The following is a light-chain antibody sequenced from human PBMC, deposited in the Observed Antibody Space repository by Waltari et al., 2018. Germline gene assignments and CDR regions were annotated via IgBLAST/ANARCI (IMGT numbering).Light chain of an antibody. Sequence: DIQMTQSPSSLSASVGDRVTITCRASQSISVFLNWYQKKPVKAPKLLIYAASTLTIGVPSRFSGSGYGTDFTLTINNLQPEDFATYSCQQSYSTPLTFGGGTRVEIK. CDR1: QSISVF. J-gene: IGKJ4*01. CDR3: QQSYSTPLT. CDR2: AAS. V-gene: IGKV1-39*01.